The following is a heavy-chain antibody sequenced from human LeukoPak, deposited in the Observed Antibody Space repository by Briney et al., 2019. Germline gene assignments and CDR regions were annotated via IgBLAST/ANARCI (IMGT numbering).Heavy chain of an antibody. CDR2: ISWDGGST. CDR3: AKDIGYYGSGSYPAGYMDV. CDR1: GFTFRSYA. Sequence: GGSLRLSCAASGFTFRSYAMSWVRQAPGKGLEWVSLISWDGGSTYYADSVKGRFTISRDNSKNSLYLQMNSLRAEDTALYYCAKDIGYYGSGSYPAGYMDVWGKGTTVTVSS. D-gene: IGHD3-10*01. V-gene: IGHV3-43D*03. J-gene: IGHJ6*03.